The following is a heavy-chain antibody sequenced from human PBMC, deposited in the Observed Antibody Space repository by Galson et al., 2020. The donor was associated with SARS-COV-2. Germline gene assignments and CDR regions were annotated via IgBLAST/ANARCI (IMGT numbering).Heavy chain of an antibody. CDR2: IYYSGST. CDR3: ARHTIIAARPGVYYYYGMDV. D-gene: IGHD6-6*01. Sequence: ETSETLSPTCTVSGGPISSSSYYWGWIRQPPGTGLEWIGSIYYSGSTYYNPSLKSRVTISVDTSKNQFSLKLSSVTAADTAVYYCARHTIIAARPGVYYYYGMDVWGQGTTVTVSS. CDR1: GGPISSSSYY. V-gene: IGHV4-39*01. J-gene: IGHJ6*02.